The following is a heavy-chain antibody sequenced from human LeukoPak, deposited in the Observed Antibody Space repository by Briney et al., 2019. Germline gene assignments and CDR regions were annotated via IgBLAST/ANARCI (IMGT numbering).Heavy chain of an antibody. Sequence: QTGGPLRLSCAASGFIFSNYWMHWVRQAPGKGLVWVSPINSDGSTTSYADSVKGRFTISRDNAKNTLYLQMNSLRPEDTAVNYCARDGIVGATYYWGQGTLVTVSS. V-gene: IGHV3-74*01. CDR1: GFIFSNYW. J-gene: IGHJ4*02. CDR2: INSDGSTT. CDR3: ARDGIVGATYY. D-gene: IGHD1-26*01.